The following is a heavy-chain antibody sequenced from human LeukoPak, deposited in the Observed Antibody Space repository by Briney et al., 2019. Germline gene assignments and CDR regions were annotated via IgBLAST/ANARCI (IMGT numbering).Heavy chain of an antibody. CDR1: GASIYTSSSY. J-gene: IGHJ4*02. CDR2: VYYTGST. D-gene: IGHD2-2*02. Sequence: SETLSLTCTVSGASIYTSSSYWGWIRQSPGKGLEWIASVYYTGSTYYSPSLKSRATISVDTSKNQFSLELNSVTAADTAVYYCTTSRTNDCSSPSCYTDYWGQGTLVTVSS. CDR3: TTSRTNDCSSPSCYTDY. V-gene: IGHV4-39*01.